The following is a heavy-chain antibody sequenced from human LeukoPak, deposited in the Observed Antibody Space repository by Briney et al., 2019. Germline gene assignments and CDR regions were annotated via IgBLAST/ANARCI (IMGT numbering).Heavy chain of an antibody. CDR1: GFTFSSYA. D-gene: IGHD3-10*01. J-gene: IGHJ4*02. CDR3: AKDPPKFTYYYGSGTNFDY. V-gene: IGHV3-23*01. Sequence: PGGSLRLSCAASGFTFSSYAMSWVRQAPGKGLEWVSAISGSGGSTYYADSVKGRFTISRDNSKNTLYLQMNSLRAEDTAVYYCAKDPPKFTYYYGSGTNFDYWGQGTLVTVSS. CDR2: ISGSGGST.